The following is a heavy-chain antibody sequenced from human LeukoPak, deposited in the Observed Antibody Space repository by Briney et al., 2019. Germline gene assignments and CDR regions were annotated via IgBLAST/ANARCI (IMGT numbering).Heavy chain of an antibody. J-gene: IGHJ4*02. D-gene: IGHD2-15*01. CDR3: AKDIGCSGGSCYSGGFDY. V-gene: IGHV3-23*01. CDR2: ISGSGGST. Sequence: GGSLRLSCAASGFTFSSYAMSWVRQAPGKGLEWVSAISGSGGSTYYADSVKGRFTISRDNSKNTLYLQMNSLRAEDTALYYCAKDIGCSGGSCYSGGFDYWGQGTLVTVSS. CDR1: GFTFSSYA.